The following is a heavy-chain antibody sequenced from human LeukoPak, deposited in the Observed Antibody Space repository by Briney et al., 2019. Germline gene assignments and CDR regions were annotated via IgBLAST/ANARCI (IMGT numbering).Heavy chain of an antibody. CDR2: ISSSSSTI. Sequence: GGSLRLSCAASGFIFSSYSMNWVRQAPGKGLEWVSYISSSSSTIYYADSVKGRFTISRDNSKDTLYLQMNSLRAEDTAVYYCAKDLLLWFGEFSFFDYWGQGTLVTVSS. CDR1: GFIFSSYS. D-gene: IGHD3-10*01. J-gene: IGHJ4*02. CDR3: AKDLLLWFGEFSFFDY. V-gene: IGHV3-48*01.